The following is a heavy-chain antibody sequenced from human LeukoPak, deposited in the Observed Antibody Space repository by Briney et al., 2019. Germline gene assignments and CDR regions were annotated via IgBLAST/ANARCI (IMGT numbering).Heavy chain of an antibody. CDR1: DDSTSSTFYY. V-gene: IGHV4-39*01. CDR3: ARQGARENWFDP. CDR2: VFYNGKT. Sequence: SETLSLTCTVSDDSTSSTFYYWGWIRQPPGEGLEWISSVFYNGKTYYNPSLESRIAISVDTSKNHFSLQLSPVTAADTAVYYCARQGARENWFDPWGQGTLVTVSS. J-gene: IGHJ5*02.